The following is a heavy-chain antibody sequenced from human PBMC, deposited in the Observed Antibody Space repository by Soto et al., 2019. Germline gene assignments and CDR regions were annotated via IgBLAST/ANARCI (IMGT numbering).Heavy chain of an antibody. CDR3: ARDRNVVVPAAVFWWFDP. J-gene: IGHJ5*02. CDR1: GGTFSSYA. V-gene: IGHV1-69*13. D-gene: IGHD2-2*01. Sequence: SVKVSCKASGGTFSSYAISWVRQAPGQGLEWMGGIIPIFGTANYAQKLQGRVTITADESTSTAYMELSSLRSEDTALYYCARDRNVVVPAAVFWWFDPWGQGTLVTVSS. CDR2: IIPIFGTA.